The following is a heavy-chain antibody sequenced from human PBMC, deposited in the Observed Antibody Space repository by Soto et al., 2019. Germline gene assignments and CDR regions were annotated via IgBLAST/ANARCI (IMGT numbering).Heavy chain of an antibody. V-gene: IGHV3-23*01. Sequence: DVQLLESGGGLVQPEGSLRLSCAASGFTFSSYAMGWVRQGPGKGLEWVAVVSIGGSTHYADSVRGLFTISRDNSKNTLSLQMNSLTAEDTAVYFCAKRRGAGGHFDYGGHGALVTVSS. J-gene: IGHJ4*01. D-gene: IGHD2-15*01. CDR1: GFTFSSYA. CDR3: AKRRGAGGHFDY. CDR2: VSIGGST.